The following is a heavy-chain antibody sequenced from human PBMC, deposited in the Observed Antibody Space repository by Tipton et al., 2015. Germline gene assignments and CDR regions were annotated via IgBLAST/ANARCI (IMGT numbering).Heavy chain of an antibody. CDR1: GDSISNSTYY. V-gene: IGHV4-39*01. CDR2: FSYSGST. J-gene: IGHJ4*02. CDR3: ARSPFKSGYFDY. D-gene: IGHD2/OR15-2a*01. Sequence: LRLSCTVSGDSISNSTYYWAWIRQPPGKGLEWIATFSYSGSTYYNSSLKSRVTISGDTSKHQFSLKLTSVTAADTAVYYCARSPFKSGYFDYWGQGTLVTVSS.